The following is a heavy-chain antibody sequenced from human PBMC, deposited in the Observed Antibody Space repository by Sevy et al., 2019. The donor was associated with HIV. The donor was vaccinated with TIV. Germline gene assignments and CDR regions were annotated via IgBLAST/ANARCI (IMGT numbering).Heavy chain of an antibody. D-gene: IGHD6-13*01. Sequence: GGSLRLSCAASGFTFSSYWMSWVRQAPGKGLEWVADIKQDGSEKYYVDSVKGRFTISRDNAKNSLYLQMNSLRAEDTAVYYCARDQKLAYFDYWGQGTLVTVSS. CDR1: GFTFSSYW. V-gene: IGHV3-7*01. CDR2: IKQDGSEK. J-gene: IGHJ4*02. CDR3: ARDQKLAYFDY.